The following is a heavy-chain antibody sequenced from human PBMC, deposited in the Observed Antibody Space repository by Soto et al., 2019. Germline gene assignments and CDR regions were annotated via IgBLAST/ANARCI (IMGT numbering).Heavy chain of an antibody. V-gene: IGHV5-51*01. CDR1: GFGFTSYW. J-gene: IGHJ3*02. Sequence: PGESLKISCKGSGFGFTSYWIGWVRQMPGKGLECMGIIYPRDSDTRYNPSFQGQVTISVDKSISTAYLQWSSLKTSGTAMYYCARTGAADAFQIWGQGTMVTVSS. D-gene: IGHD6-25*01. CDR2: IYPRDSDT. CDR3: ARTGAADAFQI.